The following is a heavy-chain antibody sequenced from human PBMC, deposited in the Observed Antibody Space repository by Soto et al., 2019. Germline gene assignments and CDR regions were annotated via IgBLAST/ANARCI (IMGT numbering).Heavy chain of an antibody. CDR2: INPNSGGT. J-gene: IGHJ6*02. D-gene: IGHD2-2*01. V-gene: IGHV1-2*02. Sequence: WASVKVSCKASGYTFTGYYMHWVRQAPGQGLEWMGWINPNSGGTNYAQKFQGRVTMTRDTSISTAYMELSRLRSDDTAVYYCAREGAGQLTYYYSGMDVWGQGTTVTVSS. CDR1: GYTFTGYY. CDR3: AREGAGQLTYYYSGMDV.